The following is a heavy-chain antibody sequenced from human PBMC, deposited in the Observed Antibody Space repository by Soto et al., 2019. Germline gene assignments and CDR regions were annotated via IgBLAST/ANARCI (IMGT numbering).Heavy chain of an antibody. J-gene: IGHJ6*02. CDR1: GYTFTSYG. D-gene: IGHD2-8*01. Sequence: QVQLVQSGGEVTKPGASVKVSCKSSGYTFTSYGVSWVRQAPGQGLEWLGWISVYTGNTKQAQKFQDRVTLTTEASTSTAYLELRNLRSDDTAVYYCARDRCTTDKCSTHHFDVWGQGTTVPVSS. CDR3: ARDRCTTDKCSTHHFDV. V-gene: IGHV1-18*04. CDR2: ISVYTGNT.